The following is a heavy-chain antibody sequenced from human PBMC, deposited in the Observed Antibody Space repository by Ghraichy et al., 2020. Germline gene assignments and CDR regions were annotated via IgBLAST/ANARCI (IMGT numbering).Heavy chain of an antibody. CDR2: INHSGST. CDR1: GRSFSGYY. J-gene: IGHJ4*02. CDR3: ARGLIVAARPYY. D-gene: IGHD6-6*01. V-gene: IGHV4-34*01. Sequence: SETLSLTCAVYGRSFSGYYWSWIRQPPGKGLEWIGEINHSGSTNYNPSLKSRVTISVDTSKNQFSLKLSSVTAADTAVYYCARGLIVAARPYYWGQGTLVTVSS.